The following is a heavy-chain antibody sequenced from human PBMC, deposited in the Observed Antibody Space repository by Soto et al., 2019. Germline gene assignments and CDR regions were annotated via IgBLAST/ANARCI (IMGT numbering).Heavy chain of an antibody. J-gene: IGHJ6*03. CDR2: TYYRSKWYN. D-gene: IGHD6-19*01. CDR3: AKAVAGRVGGRKVDYYYYYMDV. V-gene: IGHV6-1*01. Sequence: SQTLSLTCAISGDSVSSNSAAWNWIRQSPSRGLEWLGRTYYRSKWYNDYAVSVKSRITINPDKSKNQFSLQLNSVTPEDTAVYYCAKAVAGRVGGRKVDYYYYYMDVWGKGTTVTVSS. CDR1: GDSVSSNSAA.